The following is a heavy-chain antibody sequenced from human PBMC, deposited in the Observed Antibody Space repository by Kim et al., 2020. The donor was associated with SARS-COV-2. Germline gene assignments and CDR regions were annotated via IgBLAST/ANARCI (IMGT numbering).Heavy chain of an antibody. V-gene: IGHV3-30*18. CDR3: AKGTYGDYVIFAY. Sequence: GGSLRLSCAASGFTFSSYGMHWVRQAPGKGLEWVAVISYDGSNKYYADSVKGRFTISRDNSKNTLYLQMNSLRAEDTAVYYCAKGTYGDYVIFAYWGQGT. CDR1: GFTFSSYG. D-gene: IGHD4-17*01. J-gene: IGHJ4*02. CDR2: ISYDGSNK.